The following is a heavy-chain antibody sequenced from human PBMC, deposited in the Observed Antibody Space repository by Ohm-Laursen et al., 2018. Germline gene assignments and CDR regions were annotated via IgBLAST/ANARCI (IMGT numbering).Heavy chain of an antibody. D-gene: IGHD6-19*01. V-gene: IGHV4-34*01. J-gene: IGHJ3*02. CDR3: ARVKQWLIYAFDI. CDR1: GGSFSGYY. CDR2: INHSGST. Sequence: SDTLSLTCAVYGGSFSGYYWSWIRQPPGKGLEWIGEINHSGSTNYNPSLKSRVTISVDTSKNQFSLKLSFVTAADTAVYYCARVKQWLIYAFDIWGQGTMVTVSS.